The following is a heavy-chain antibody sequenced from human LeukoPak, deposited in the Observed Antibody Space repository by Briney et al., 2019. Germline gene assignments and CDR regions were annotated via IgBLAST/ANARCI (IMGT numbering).Heavy chain of an antibody. J-gene: IGHJ3*02. CDR3: ARWGLGKGDAFDI. D-gene: IGHD5-24*01. CDR2: IRNDGSYE. Sequence: GGSLRLSCAASGFTFSDYGMHWVRQAPGKGLEWVAFIRNDGSYEYYPDSVKGRFTISRDNSRNALFLQMNSLRAEDTAVYYCARWGLGKGDAFDIWGQGTMLTVSS. CDR1: GFTFSDYG. V-gene: IGHV3-30*02.